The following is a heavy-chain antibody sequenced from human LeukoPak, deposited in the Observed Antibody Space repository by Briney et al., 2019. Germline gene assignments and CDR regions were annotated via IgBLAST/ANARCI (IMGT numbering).Heavy chain of an antibody. CDR3: ARSIGSYGIDPFDY. CDR2: IYYSGST. J-gene: IGHJ4*02. V-gene: IGHV4-59*01. CDR1: GGSISSNY. D-gene: IGHD5-18*01. Sequence: SETLSLTCTVSGGSISSNYWSWIRQPPGKGLEWIGYIYYSGSTNYNASLKSRVTISVDTSKNQFSLKLSSVTAADTAVYYCARSIGSYGIDPFDYWGQGTLVTVSS.